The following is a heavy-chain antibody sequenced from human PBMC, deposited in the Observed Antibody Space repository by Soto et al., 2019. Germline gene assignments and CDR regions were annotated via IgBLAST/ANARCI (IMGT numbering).Heavy chain of an antibody. CDR1: GFTFSSYG. Sequence: GGSLRLSCAASGFTFSSYGMHWVRQAPGKGLEWVAVISYDGSNKYYADSVKGRFTISRDNSKNTLYLQMNSLRAEDTAVYYCAKDIYYYDSSGYALYGMDVWGQGTTVTVSS. D-gene: IGHD3-22*01. CDR2: ISYDGSNK. CDR3: AKDIYYYDSSGYALYGMDV. J-gene: IGHJ6*02. V-gene: IGHV3-30*18.